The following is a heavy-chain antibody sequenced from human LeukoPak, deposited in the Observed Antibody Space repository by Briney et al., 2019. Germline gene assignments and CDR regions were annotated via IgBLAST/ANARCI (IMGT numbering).Heavy chain of an antibody. Sequence: GGSLRLSCAASGFTFSSYGMHWVRQAPGKGLEWVAFIRYDGSNKYYADSVKGRFTISRDNSKNTLHLQMNSLRAEDTAVYYCAAPDCSGGSCSTWGFDYWGQGTLVTVSS. J-gene: IGHJ4*02. D-gene: IGHD2-15*01. CDR3: AAPDCSGGSCSTWGFDY. V-gene: IGHV3-30*02. CDR2: IRYDGSNK. CDR1: GFTFSSYG.